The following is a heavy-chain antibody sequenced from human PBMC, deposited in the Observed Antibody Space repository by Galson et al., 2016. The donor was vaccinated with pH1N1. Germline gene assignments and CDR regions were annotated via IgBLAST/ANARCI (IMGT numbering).Heavy chain of an antibody. CDR1: GFTFGDYA. V-gene: IGHV3-9*01. Sequence: SLRLSCAASGFTFGDYAMRWVRQAPGKGLEYVSSISTSSGTTYYGDSVKGRFTISRDNAKNSLFLQMNSLRAEDTALYYCAKVGGFYYGTFDYWGQGTLVTVSS. CDR3: AKVGGFYYGTFDY. CDR2: ISTSSGTT. D-gene: IGHD1-26*01. J-gene: IGHJ4*02.